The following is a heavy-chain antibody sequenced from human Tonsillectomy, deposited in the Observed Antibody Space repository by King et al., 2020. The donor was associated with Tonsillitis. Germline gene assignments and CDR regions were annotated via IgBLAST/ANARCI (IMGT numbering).Heavy chain of an antibody. CDR2: IRYDGSNK. V-gene: IGHV3-30*02. Sequence: VQLVESGGGVVQPGGSLRLSCAASGFTFSSYGMHWVRQAPGKGLEWVAFIRYDGSNKYYADSVKGRFTISRDNSKNTLYLQMNSLRAEDTAVYYCAYNWIPNYGMDVWGQGTTVTVSS. CDR3: AYNWIPNYGMDV. D-gene: IGHD1-1*01. CDR1: GFTFSSYG. J-gene: IGHJ6*02.